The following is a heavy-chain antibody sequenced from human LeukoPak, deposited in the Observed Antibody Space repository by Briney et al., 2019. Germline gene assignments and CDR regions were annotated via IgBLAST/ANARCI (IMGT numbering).Heavy chain of an antibody. CDR3: ARRTIRIWFDP. CDR1: GASISSSSYY. Sequence: SETLSLTCDVSGASISSSSYYWAWIRLPPGKGLEWIGTIYYSGHTYYNPSLKSRLTISADQSKNHFSLKVHSVTAADTGVYYCARRTIRIWFDPWGQGTLVTVSS. J-gene: IGHJ5*02. CDR2: IYYSGHT. D-gene: IGHD4/OR15-4a*01. V-gene: IGHV4-39*02.